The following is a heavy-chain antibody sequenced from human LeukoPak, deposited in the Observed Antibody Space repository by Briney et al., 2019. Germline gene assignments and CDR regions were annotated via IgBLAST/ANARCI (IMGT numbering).Heavy chain of an antibody. CDR3: ARGQSRWELLNPPDY. D-gene: IGHD1-26*01. J-gene: IGHJ4*02. CDR2: ISSNGGST. V-gene: IGHV3-64*01. CDR1: GFTFSSYA. Sequence: GRSLRLSCAASGFTFSSYAMHWVRQAPGKGLEYVSAISSNGGSTYYANSVKGRFTISRDNSKNTLYLQMGSLRAEDMAVYYCARGQSRWELLNPPDYWGQGTLVTVSS.